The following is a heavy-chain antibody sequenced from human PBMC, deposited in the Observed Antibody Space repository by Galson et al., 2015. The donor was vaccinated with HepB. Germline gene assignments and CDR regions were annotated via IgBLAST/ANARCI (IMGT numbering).Heavy chain of an antibody. CDR1: GYTFTSYG. J-gene: IGHJ5*02. D-gene: IGHD3-16*02. Sequence: SVKVSCKAPGYTFTSYGISWVRQAPGQGLEWMGWISAYNGNTNYAQKLQGRVTMTTDTSTSTAYMELRSLRSDDTAVYYCARMPVDYVWGSYRDRGNWFDPWGQGTLVTVSS. V-gene: IGHV1-18*01. CDR2: ISAYNGNT. CDR3: ARMPVDYVWGSYRDRGNWFDP.